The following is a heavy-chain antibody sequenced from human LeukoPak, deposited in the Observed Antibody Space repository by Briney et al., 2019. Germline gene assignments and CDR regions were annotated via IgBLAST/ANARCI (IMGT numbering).Heavy chain of an antibody. CDR1: GGSVSDYY. V-gene: IGHV4-38-2*02. J-gene: IGHJ4*02. CDR2: IYHSGST. Sequence: PSETLSLTCTISGGSVSDYYWSWIRQSPGKGLEWIGSIYHSGSTYYNPSLKSRVTISVDTSKNQFSLKLSSVTAADTAVYYCARVIYYDSSGYYQNWGQGTLVTVSS. CDR3: ARVIYYDSSGYYQN. D-gene: IGHD3-22*01.